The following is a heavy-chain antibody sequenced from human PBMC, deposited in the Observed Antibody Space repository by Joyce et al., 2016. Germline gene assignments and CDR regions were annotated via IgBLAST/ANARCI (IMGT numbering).Heavy chain of an antibody. V-gene: IGHV4-61*02. J-gene: IGHJ6*02. D-gene: IGHD1-26*01. CDR3: ARSTGGSYLFGMDV. CDR2: IYTTGST. CDR1: GASATSGSFY. Sequence: QVQLQESGPGLVKPSQTLTLTCTVSGASATSGSFYWSWFRQPAGKGLEWIGRIYTTGSTNYKSSLKSRVTMALDTSKNQVSLKLNSVTAADTAVYYCARSTGGSYLFGMDVWGQGTTVTVSS.